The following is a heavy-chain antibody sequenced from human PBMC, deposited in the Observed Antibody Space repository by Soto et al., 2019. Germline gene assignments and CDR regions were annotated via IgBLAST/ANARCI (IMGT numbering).Heavy chain of an antibody. D-gene: IGHD3-9*01. CDR2: ISAYNGNT. J-gene: IGHJ6*02. CDR3: ARISYDVLTGYYYYGMDV. V-gene: IGHV1-18*01. CDR1: GYTFTSYG. Sequence: ASVKFSCKASGYTFTSYGISWVRQAPGQGLGWMGWISAYNGNTNYAQKLQGRVTMTTDTSTSTAYMELRSLRSDDTAVYYCARISYDVLTGYYYYGMDVWGQGTTVTVSS.